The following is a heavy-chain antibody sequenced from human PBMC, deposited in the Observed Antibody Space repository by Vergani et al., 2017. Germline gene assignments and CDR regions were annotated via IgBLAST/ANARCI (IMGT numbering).Heavy chain of an antibody. CDR2: SDPEDGET. CDR1: GDILTELS. CDR3: ATVVEVLAQIDY. V-gene: IGHV1-24*01. D-gene: IGHD4/OR15-4a*01. Sequence: QVQLIQSGAEVKKPGASVKVSCKVSGDILTELSMHWVRQAPGKGLEWMGGSDPEDGETIYAQKFQGRVTMTEDTVTDTAYIELSSLRSADTAVYFCATVVEVLAQIDYWGQGTLVSVSS. J-gene: IGHJ4*01.